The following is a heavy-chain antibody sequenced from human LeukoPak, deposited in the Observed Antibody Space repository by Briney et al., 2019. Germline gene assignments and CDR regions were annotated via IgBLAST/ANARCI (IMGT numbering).Heavy chain of an antibody. D-gene: IGHD3-10*01. Sequence: GGSLRLSCAASGFTFSSYAMSWVRQAPGKGLEWVSAISGSGGSTYYADSVRGRFTISRDNSKNTPYLQMNSLRAEDTAVYYCAKDPSSMVRGVPTQFDPWGQGTLVTVSS. CDR1: GFTFSSYA. V-gene: IGHV3-23*01. CDR2: ISGSGGST. CDR3: AKDPSSMVRGVPTQFDP. J-gene: IGHJ5*02.